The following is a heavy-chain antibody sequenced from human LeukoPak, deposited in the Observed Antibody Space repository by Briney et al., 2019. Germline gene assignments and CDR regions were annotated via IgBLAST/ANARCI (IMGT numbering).Heavy chain of an antibody. Sequence: SVKVSCKASGDTFSNSAINRVRQAPGQGLEWMGRIITILDITDYAQKFQARVTIIADKSTSTADMELTSLKSEDTAVYYCARANTYGSAQSHFDSWGQGTLVTVSA. CDR1: GDTFSNSA. V-gene: IGHV1-69*04. D-gene: IGHD4-17*01. CDR3: ARANTYGSAQSHFDS. J-gene: IGHJ4*02. CDR2: IITILDIT.